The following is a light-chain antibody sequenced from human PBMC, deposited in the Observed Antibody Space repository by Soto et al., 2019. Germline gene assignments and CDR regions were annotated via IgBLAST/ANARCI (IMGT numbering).Light chain of an antibody. CDR1: QSVSSN. CDR3: QQYNNWPTWT. V-gene: IGKV3-15*01. Sequence: EIVMTQSPPTLSVSLGERATLSCRASQSVSSNLAWYQQKPGQAPRLLIYGASTRATGIPARFSGSGSGTEFTLTISSLQSEDFAVYYCQQYNNWPTWTFGQGTKVDIK. CDR2: GAS. J-gene: IGKJ1*01.